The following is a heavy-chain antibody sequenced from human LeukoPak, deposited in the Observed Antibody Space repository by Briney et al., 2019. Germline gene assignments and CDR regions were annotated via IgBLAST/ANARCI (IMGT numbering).Heavy chain of an antibody. CDR3: AGRYIVAGTTY. V-gene: IGHV4-39*01. CDR1: GGSISSSSYY. Sequence: PSETLSLTCTVSGGSISSSSYYWGWIRQPPGKGLEWIGSIYYSGSTYYNPSLKSRVTISVDTSKNQFSLKLSSVTAADTAVYYCAGRYIVAGTTYWGQGTLVTVSS. CDR2: IYYSGST. D-gene: IGHD5-12*01. J-gene: IGHJ4*02.